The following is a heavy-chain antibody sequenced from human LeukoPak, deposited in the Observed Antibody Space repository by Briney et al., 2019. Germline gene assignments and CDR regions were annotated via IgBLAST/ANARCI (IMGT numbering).Heavy chain of an antibody. CDR1: GGSISSSSYY. CDR2: IYYSGST. J-gene: IGHJ4*02. D-gene: IGHD6-19*01. V-gene: IGHV4-39*07. Sequence: SETLSLTCTVSGGSISSSSYYWGWIRQPPGKGLEWIGSIYYSGSTYYNPSLKSRVTISVDKSKNQFSLKLSSVTAADTAVYYCAREPEIPGVAVAGGGSDYWGQGTLVTVSS. CDR3: AREPEIPGVAVAGGGSDY.